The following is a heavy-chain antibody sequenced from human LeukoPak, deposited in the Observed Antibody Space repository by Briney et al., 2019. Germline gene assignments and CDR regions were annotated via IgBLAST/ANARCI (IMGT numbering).Heavy chain of an antibody. CDR2: IKQAGSEK. Sequence: GGSLRLSCAASGFTFSDYWMIWVRQAPGKGLEGVANIKQAGSEKHYVDSLRGRFTISRENAKNTLDLQMNSRRAEDSAVYFCARDLYYFDSSGYYASDLWGQGTLVTVSS. CDR1: GFTFSDYW. V-gene: IGHV3-7*01. D-gene: IGHD3-22*01. CDR3: ARDLYYFDSSGYYASDL. J-gene: IGHJ5*02.